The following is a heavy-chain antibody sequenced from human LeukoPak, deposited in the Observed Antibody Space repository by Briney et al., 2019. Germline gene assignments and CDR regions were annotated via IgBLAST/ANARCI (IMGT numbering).Heavy chain of an antibody. J-gene: IGHJ4*02. V-gene: IGHV3-64*01. Sequence: GGSLRLSCAASGFTFSSYAIHWVRQAPGKGLEFVSAINRYGDSTYYANSVKGRFTISRDDSKNTVYLQMGSLRAEDMAVYYCARARWDCSGGSCYSYYFDFWGQGTLVTVSS. D-gene: IGHD2-15*01. CDR1: GFTFSSYA. CDR3: ARARWDCSGGSCYSYYFDF. CDR2: INRYGDST.